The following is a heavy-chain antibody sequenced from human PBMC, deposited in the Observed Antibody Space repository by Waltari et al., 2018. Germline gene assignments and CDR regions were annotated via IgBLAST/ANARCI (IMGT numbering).Heavy chain of an antibody. D-gene: IGHD5-18*01. CDR3: ARGIQLWRYYFDY. J-gene: IGHJ4*02. Sequence: LQLQDSGSGLVKPSQTLSLTCDVSGGSLSSGGYSWSSIRRPPVKGLEWIGYIYHSGSTYYNPSLKSRVTISVDRSKNQFSLKLSSVTAADTAVYYCARGIQLWRYYFDYWGQGTLVTVSS. CDR2: IYHSGST. V-gene: IGHV4-30-2*01. CDR1: GGSLSSGGYS.